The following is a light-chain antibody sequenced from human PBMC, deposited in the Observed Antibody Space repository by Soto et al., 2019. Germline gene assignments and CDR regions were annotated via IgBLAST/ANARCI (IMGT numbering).Light chain of an antibody. CDR1: QSVTSNY. J-gene: IGKJ1*01. CDR2: GAS. Sequence: EIVLTQSPGTLSLSPGERATLSCRASQSVTSNYLAWHQQKPGQAPRLLIYGASTRVPGIPDRFSGSGSGTDFTLTISRLEPEDFAVYYCQQYGSSPWTFGQGTKVEIK. CDR3: QQYGSSPWT. V-gene: IGKV3-20*01.